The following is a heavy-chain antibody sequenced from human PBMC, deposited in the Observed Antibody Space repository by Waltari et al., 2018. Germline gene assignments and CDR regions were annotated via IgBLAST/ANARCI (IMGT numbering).Heavy chain of an antibody. CDR3: ARYLDGDSNLDY. CDR1: GFPFGDHD. V-gene: IGHV3-72*01. Sequence: EVQLVESGGGLVQPGGSLRLSCAASGFPFGDHDIDWVRQAPEKVLEWVGRSRSKGKSYAAEYAASVRGRFIISRDDSKNSLYLQMISLKTEDTAVYYCARYLDGDSNLDYWGQGTLVTVSS. J-gene: IGHJ4*02. CDR2: SRSKGKSYAA. D-gene: IGHD2-21*02.